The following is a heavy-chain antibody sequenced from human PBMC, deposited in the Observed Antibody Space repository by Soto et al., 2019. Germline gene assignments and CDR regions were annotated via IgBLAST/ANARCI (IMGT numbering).Heavy chain of an antibody. CDR1: GFTFSTYA. J-gene: IGHJ5*02. CDR3: PREGHGDWFDP. V-gene: IGHV3-30-3*01. CDR2: ISDDGTNK. Sequence: GGSLRLSCAASGFTFSTYAMHWVRQAPGKGLEWVATISDDGTNKYYADSVKGRFTISRDNAKDTLYLQMNSLRAEDTAVYYCPREGHGDWFDPWGQGTLVTVSS. D-gene: IGHD3-10*01.